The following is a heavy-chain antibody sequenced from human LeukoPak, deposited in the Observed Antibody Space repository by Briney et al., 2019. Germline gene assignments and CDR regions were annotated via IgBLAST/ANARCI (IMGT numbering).Heavy chain of an antibody. CDR3: ASLSRIWAFDI. Sequence: GGSLRLSCAASGFTFSSYTMNWVRQAPGKGLECVSYISSSSSTIYYADSVKGRFTISRDNAKNSLYLRMNSLRDEDTAVYYCASLSRIWAFDIWGQGTMVTVSS. J-gene: IGHJ3*02. V-gene: IGHV3-48*02. CDR2: ISSSSSTI. D-gene: IGHD2-15*01. CDR1: GFTFSSYT.